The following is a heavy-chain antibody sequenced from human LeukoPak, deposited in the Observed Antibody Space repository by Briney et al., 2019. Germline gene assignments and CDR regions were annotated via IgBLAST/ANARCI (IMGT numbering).Heavy chain of an antibody. CDR3: ARAVAGPAGEYYFDY. CDR2: ISSSSNYI. D-gene: IGHD6-19*01. CDR1: GFTFSSYS. V-gene: IGHV3-21*01. J-gene: IGHJ4*02. Sequence: GGSLRLSCAASGFTFSSYSMMWVRQAPGKGLEWVSSISSSSNYIYYADSLKVRFTISRDNAANSLFLQMNSLRAEDTALYYCARAVAGPAGEYYFDYWGQGTLVTVSS.